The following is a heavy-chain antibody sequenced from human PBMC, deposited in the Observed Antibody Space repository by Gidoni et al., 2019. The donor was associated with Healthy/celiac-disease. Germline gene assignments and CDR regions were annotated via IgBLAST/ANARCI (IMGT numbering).Heavy chain of an antibody. CDR2: IRYDGSNK. V-gene: IGHV3-30*02. D-gene: IGHD6-13*01. J-gene: IGHJ6*02. CDR1: GVTFSSYG. Sequence: QVQLVASGGGVVQPRGSLRLYCAASGVTFSSYGMHWVRQAPGQGLELVAFIRYDGSNKYYADSVKGRFTISRDNSKNTLYLQMNSLRAEDTAVYYCAKDKEAAAGDYYYYGMDVWGQGTTVTVSS. CDR3: AKDKEAAAGDYYYYGMDV.